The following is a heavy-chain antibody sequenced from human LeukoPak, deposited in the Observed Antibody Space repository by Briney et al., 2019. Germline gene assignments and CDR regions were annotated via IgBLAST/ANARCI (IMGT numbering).Heavy chain of an antibody. CDR2: IWYDGSNK. D-gene: IGHD3-3*01. J-gene: IGHJ5*02. CDR1: GFTFSSYG. V-gene: IGHV3-33*01. CDR3: GRDRLRFLEWFPMYPPGGFDP. Sequence: GGSLRLSCAASGFTFSSYGMHWVRQAPGKGLEWVAVIWYDGSNKYYADSVKGRFTISRDNSKNTLYLQMNSLRAEDTAVYYCGRDRLRFLEWFPMYPPGGFDPWGQGTLVTVSS.